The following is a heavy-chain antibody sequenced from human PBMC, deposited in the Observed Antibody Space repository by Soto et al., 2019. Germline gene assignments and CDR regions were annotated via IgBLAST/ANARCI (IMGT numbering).Heavy chain of an antibody. Sequence: SETLSLTCTVSGGSISSYYWSWIRQPPGKGLEWIGYIYYSGSTNYNPSLKSRVTISVDTSKNQFSLKLSSVTAADTAVYYCARAGGGVTIFGVVIIDYYGMDVWGQGTTVTVSS. D-gene: IGHD3-3*01. J-gene: IGHJ6*02. CDR1: GGSISSYY. V-gene: IGHV4-59*01. CDR3: ARAGGGVTIFGVVIIDYYGMDV. CDR2: IYYSGST.